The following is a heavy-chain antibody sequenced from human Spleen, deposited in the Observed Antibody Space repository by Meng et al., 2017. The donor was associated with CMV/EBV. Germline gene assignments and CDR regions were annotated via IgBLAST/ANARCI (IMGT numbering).Heavy chain of an antibody. CDR2: IHYSEST. J-gene: IGHJ6*02. CDR3: VGRGVAQRYGMDV. Sequence: SETLSLTCTVSGGSIGSSTYYWGWIRQPPGKGLQWIGNIHYSESTIYNFIFKSRVTISIDTSKNQFSLKLTSVPAADKAVYYCVGRGVAQRYGMDVWGQGTTVTVSS. CDR1: GGSIGSSTYY. V-gene: IGHV4-61*05. D-gene: IGHD6-25*01.